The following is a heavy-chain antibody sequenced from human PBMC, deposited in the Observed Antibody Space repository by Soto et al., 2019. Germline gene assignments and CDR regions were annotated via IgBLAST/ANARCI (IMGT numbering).Heavy chain of an antibody. CDR3: AREPPRIAAADYSGMDV. J-gene: IGHJ6*02. D-gene: IGHD6-13*01. Sequence: SVKVSCKASGGTFSSYAISWVRQAPGQGLEWMGGIIPIFGTANYAQKFQGRVTITADESTSTAYMELSSLRSEDTAVYYCAREPPRIAAADYSGMDVWGQGTTVTVSS. CDR1: GGTFSSYA. CDR2: IIPIFGTA. V-gene: IGHV1-69*13.